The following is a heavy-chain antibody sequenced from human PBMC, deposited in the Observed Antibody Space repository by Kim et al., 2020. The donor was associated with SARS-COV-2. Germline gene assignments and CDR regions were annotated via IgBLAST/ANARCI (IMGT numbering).Heavy chain of an antibody. CDR3: ARGGYDILTGYRSDAFDI. J-gene: IGHJ3*02. V-gene: IGHV3-13*01. Sequence: RFTISRENAKNSLYLQMNSLRAGDTAVYYCARGGYDILTGYRSDAFDIWGQGTMVTVSS. D-gene: IGHD3-9*01.